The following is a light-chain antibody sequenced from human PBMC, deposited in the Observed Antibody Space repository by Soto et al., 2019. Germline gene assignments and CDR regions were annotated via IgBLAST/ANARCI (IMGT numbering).Light chain of an antibody. CDR2: AAS. CDR1: QGISSS. Sequence: DIQLTQSPSFLSASVGDRVTITCRASQGISSSLAWYQQKPGKAPKLLIHAASTLQSGVPSRFSGSGSGTDFTLTISSLQSEDFATYYCQQLNSFPHTFGPGTKVDVK. V-gene: IGKV1-9*01. CDR3: QQLNSFPHT. J-gene: IGKJ3*01.